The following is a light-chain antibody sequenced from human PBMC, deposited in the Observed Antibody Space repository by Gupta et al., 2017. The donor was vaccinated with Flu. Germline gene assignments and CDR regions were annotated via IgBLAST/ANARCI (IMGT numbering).Light chain of an antibody. Sequence: GARATLSCRASQIVSDYLAWYQQKPGQAPRLLIYDASHRAAGVPARFSGSGSGTDFTLTISNLEPEDFAVYYCHQRSSWPRTFGQGTKVESK. J-gene: IGKJ1*01. CDR2: DAS. V-gene: IGKV3-11*01. CDR3: HQRSSWPRT. CDR1: QIVSDY.